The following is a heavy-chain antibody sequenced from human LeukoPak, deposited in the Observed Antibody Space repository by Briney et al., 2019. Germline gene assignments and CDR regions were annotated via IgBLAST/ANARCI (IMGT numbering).Heavy chain of an antibody. V-gene: IGHV4-39*07. CDR1: GGSISSGDYY. J-gene: IGHJ2*01. Sequence: PSETLSLTCTVAGGSISSGDYYWSWIRQPPGKGLEWIGSIYYSGSTYYNPSLKSRVTISVDTSKNQFSLKLSSVTAADTAVYYCARMRVEWYFDLWAVPPWSLSPQ. CDR2: IYYSGST. CDR3: ARMRVEWYFDL.